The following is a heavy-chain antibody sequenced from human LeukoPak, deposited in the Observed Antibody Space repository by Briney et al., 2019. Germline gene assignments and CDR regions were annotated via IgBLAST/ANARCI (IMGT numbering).Heavy chain of an antibody. V-gene: IGHV3-30*18. CDR3: AKLKIYGDYDY. CDR2: ISYDGSNK. CDR1: GFTFSSYG. D-gene: IGHD4-17*01. Sequence: PGRSLRLSCAASGFTFSSYGMHWVRQAPGKGLEWVAVISYDGSNKYYADSVKGRFTISRDNSKNTLYLQMNSLRAEDTAVYYCAKLKIYGDYDYWGQGTLVTVSS. J-gene: IGHJ4*02.